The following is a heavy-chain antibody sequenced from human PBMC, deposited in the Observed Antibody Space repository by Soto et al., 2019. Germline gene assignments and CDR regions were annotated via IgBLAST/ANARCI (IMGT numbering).Heavy chain of an antibody. J-gene: IGHJ5*02. Sequence: PGESLKISCKASGYSFTSYWIAWVRQTPGKGLEWMGIINPGNSDTIYSPSFQGQVTISADWPSGTTSLQLRRLKAPNRGTSYCSRLHPGSYFVVYSWFDPWGQGTQVTVSS. D-gene: IGHD1-26*01. CDR2: INPGNSDT. CDR3: SRLHPGSYFVVYSWFDP. V-gene: IGHV5-51*01. CDR1: GYSFTSYW.